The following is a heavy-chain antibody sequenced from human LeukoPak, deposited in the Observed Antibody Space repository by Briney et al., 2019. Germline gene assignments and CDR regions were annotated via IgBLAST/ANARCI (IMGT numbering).Heavy chain of an antibody. Sequence: GGSLRLSCAASGFPFTTYVMSWVRQAPGKGLEGVSAISVSGDNTYYADSGKGRFAISRDNSEYTLYLRMNSLRAEDTALYYCAKGISKGGWLVDYWGQGTLVTVSS. CDR3: AKGISKGGWLVDY. D-gene: IGHD6-19*01. CDR1: GFPFTTYV. J-gene: IGHJ4*02. V-gene: IGHV3-23*01. CDR2: ISVSGDNT.